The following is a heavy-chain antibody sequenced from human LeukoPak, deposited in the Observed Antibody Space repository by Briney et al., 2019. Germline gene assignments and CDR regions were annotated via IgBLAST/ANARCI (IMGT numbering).Heavy chain of an antibody. CDR1: GFTFTSYG. D-gene: IGHD2-15*01. J-gene: IGHJ4*02. CDR2: ISGSSGTT. CDR3: AKDPAGGFTIVDYFNH. V-gene: IGHV3-23*01. Sequence: GGSLRVSCAASGFTFTSYGMSWVRQAPGQGLEWVSSISGSSGTTYYADSVKGRFTFSTDNSTNTLYLEINSLRSEDTAVYYCAKDPAGGFTIVDYFNHWGQGTLVTVSS.